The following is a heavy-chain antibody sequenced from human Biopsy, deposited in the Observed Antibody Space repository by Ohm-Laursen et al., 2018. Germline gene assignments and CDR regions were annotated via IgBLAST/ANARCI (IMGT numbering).Heavy chain of an antibody. CDR2: IWYDGSNK. V-gene: IGHV3-33*06. CDR1: GFTFSSYG. D-gene: IGHD2-8*01. CDR3: AKCMTGGSNYYFHH. Sequence: SLRLSWCSSGFTFSSYGMHWVRQAPGKGLEWVAAIWYDGSNKNYADSVKGRFTISRDNSKNTLYLQMSSLRGEDTAVYYCAKCMTGGSNYYFHHCGQGTLVTVSS. J-gene: IGHJ4*02.